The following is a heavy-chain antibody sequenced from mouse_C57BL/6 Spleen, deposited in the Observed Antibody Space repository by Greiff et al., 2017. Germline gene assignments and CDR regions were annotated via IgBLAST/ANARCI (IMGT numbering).Heavy chain of an antibody. J-gene: IGHJ4*01. CDR2: IDPSDSYT. CDR3: ARTGTVYYAMDY. CDR1: GYTFTSYW. V-gene: IGHV1-69*01. D-gene: IGHD4-1*01. Sequence: QVQLQQPGAELVMPGASVKLSCKASGYTFTSYWMHWVKQRPGQGLEWIGEIDPSDSYTNYNQKFKGKSTLTVDKSSSTAYMQLSSLTSEDSAVDYCARTGTVYYAMDYWGQGTSVTVSS.